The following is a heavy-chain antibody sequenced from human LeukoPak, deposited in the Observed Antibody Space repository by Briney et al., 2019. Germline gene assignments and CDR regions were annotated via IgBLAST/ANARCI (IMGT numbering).Heavy chain of an antibody. CDR3: ARDGIVVVPAAIRPTYYYYMDV. D-gene: IGHD2-2*01. CDR2: INPNSGGT. CDR1: GYTFTGYY. J-gene: IGHJ6*03. V-gene: IGHV1-2*02. Sequence: GASVKVSCKASGYTFTGYYMHWVRQAPGQGLEWMGWINPNSGGTNYAQKLQGRVTMTRDTSISTAYMELSRLRSDDTAVYYCARDGIVVVPAAIRPTYYYYMDVWGKGTTVTVSS.